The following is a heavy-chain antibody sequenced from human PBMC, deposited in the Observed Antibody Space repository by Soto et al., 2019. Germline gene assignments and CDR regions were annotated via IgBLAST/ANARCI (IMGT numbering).Heavy chain of an antibody. D-gene: IGHD2-2*01. V-gene: IGHV4-31*03. Sequence: QVQLQESGPGLVKPSQTLSLTCTVSGGSNIRDGYYWSWIRQHPGKGMEWIAYISYSGSSYSNPSIKSRVTISADSSKNQFSLRLTSVTAADTAVYFGARATPAGSADFWGQGTLVTVSS. CDR2: ISYSGSS. CDR1: GGSNIRDGYY. CDR3: ARATPAGSADF. J-gene: IGHJ4*02.